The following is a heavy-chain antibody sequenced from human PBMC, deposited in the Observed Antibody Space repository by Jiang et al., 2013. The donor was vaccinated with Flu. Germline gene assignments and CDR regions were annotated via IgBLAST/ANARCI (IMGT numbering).Heavy chain of an antibody. CDR2: ISGDGGST. D-gene: IGHD3-10*01. J-gene: IGHJ6*02. Sequence: PGGSLRLSCAASGFTFDDYAMHWVRQAPGKGLEWVSLISGDGGSTYYADSVKGRFTISRDNSKNTLYLQMNSLRAEDTAAYYCAKHPMLFAGMDVWGQGTTVTVSS. CDR3: AKHPMLFAGMDV. V-gene: IGHV3-43*02. CDR1: GFTFDDYA.